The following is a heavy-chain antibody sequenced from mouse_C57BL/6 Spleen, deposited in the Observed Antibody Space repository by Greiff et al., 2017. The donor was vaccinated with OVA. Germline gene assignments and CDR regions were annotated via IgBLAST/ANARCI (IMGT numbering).Heavy chain of an antibody. CDR1: GYTFTDYE. V-gene: IGHV1-15*01. CDR3: TRESGPYFDY. CDR2: IDPETGGT. J-gene: IGHJ2*01. D-gene: IGHD1-3*01. Sequence: VQLQQSGAELVRPGASVTLSCKASGYTFTDYEMHWVKQTPVHGLEWIGAIDPETGGTAYNQKFKGKALLTADKSSSTAYMELRSLTSEDSAVYYCTRESGPYFDYWGQGTTLTVSS.